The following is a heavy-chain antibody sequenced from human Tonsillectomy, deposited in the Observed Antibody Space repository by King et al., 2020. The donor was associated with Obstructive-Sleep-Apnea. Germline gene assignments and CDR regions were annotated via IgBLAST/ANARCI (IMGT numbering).Heavy chain of an antibody. Sequence: VQLVESGGGLVQPGGSLRLSCAASGFAFSSYSMNWVRQAPGKGLEWVSFITSSVYIIKYADSVKGRFTISRDNAKNSLYLQMNSLRAEDTAVYYCARDTGDTTMGYFDYWGQGTLVTVSS. CDR3: ARDTGDTTMGYFDY. CDR2: ITSSVYII. D-gene: IGHD5-18*01. V-gene: IGHV3-48*04. CDR1: GFAFSSYS. J-gene: IGHJ4*02.